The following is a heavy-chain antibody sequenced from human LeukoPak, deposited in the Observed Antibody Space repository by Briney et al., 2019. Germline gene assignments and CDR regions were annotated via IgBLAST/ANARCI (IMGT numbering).Heavy chain of an antibody. CDR2: INHSGST. CDR1: GGSFSGYY. CDR3: ARVDGSCSGGSCPSGNWFDP. Sequence: SETLSLTCAVYGGSFSGYYWSWIRQPPGKGLEWIGEINHSGSTNYNPSFKSRVTISVDTSKNQFSLKLSSVTAADTAVYYCARVDGSCSGGSCPSGNWFDPWGQGTLVTVSS. D-gene: IGHD2-15*01. J-gene: IGHJ5*02. V-gene: IGHV4-34*01.